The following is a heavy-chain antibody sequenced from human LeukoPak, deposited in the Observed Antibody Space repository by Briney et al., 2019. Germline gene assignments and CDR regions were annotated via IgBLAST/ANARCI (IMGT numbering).Heavy chain of an antibody. CDR3: ARNDYYDSSGIGY. J-gene: IGHJ4*02. V-gene: IGHV4-61*02. Sequence: SQTLSLTCTVSGGSISSGSYYWSWIRQPAGKGLEWIGRIYTSGSTNYNPSLKSRVTISVDTSKNQFSLKLSSVNAADTAVYYCARNDYYDSSGIGYWGQGTLVTVSS. D-gene: IGHD3-22*01. CDR1: GGSISSGSYY. CDR2: IYTSGST.